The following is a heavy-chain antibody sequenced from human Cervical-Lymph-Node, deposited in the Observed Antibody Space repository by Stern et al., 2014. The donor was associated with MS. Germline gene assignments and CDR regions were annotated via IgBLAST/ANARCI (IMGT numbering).Heavy chain of an antibody. CDR3: ARDCRSV. CDR2: ISYDGNSK. V-gene: IGHV3-30-3*01. Sequence: QLVGSGGGVVQPGRSLRLSCAASGFTFSSYTMHWVSQAPGKGLEWVEVISYDGNSKCYSDSVKGRFTISRDNSKNTLFLQMNSLRTEDTAVYYCARDCRSVWGQGTLVTVSS. CDR1: GFTFSSYT. J-gene: IGHJ4*02.